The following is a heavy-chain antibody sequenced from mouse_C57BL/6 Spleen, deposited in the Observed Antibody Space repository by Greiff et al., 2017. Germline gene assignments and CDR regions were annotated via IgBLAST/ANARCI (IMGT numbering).Heavy chain of an antibody. Sequence: VQLQQSGAELVRPGTSVKVSCKASGYAFTNYLIEWVKQRPGQGLEWIGVINPGGGGTNYNEKFKGEETLTADKSSSTAYMQLSSLTSEDSAVYFCAREDDYVFAYWGQGTLLTVSA. D-gene: IGHD2-4*01. CDR1: GYAFTNYL. J-gene: IGHJ3*01. CDR2: INPGGGGT. CDR3: AREDDYVFAY. V-gene: IGHV1-54*01.